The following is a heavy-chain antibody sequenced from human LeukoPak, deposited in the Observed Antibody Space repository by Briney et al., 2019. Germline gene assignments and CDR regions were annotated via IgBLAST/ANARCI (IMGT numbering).Heavy chain of an antibody. CDR3: ARGLRCGGSCYP. J-gene: IGHJ5*02. Sequence: SETLSLTCAVYGGSFSGYYWSWIRQPPGKGLEWIGEINHSGSTNYNPSLKSRVTISVDTSKNQFSLKLTSVTAADTAVYYCARGLRCGGSCYPWDQGTLVTVSS. CDR2: INHSGST. D-gene: IGHD2-15*01. CDR1: GGSFSGYY. V-gene: IGHV4-34*01.